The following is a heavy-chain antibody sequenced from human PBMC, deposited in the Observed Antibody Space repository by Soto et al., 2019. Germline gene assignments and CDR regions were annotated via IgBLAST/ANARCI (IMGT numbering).Heavy chain of an antibody. CDR2: TYHSGTT. Sequence: QVQLQEPGPGLVKPSGTLSLTCAVSGASISERNWWSWVRQPPGKGLEWMGGTYHSGTTNYNPSHNSRVTIPMDRPVNQFSLQLSSVTAAGSAVYYCARHIGVTGTRGFDYWGQGALVTVSS. CDR1: GASISERNW. V-gene: IGHV4-4*02. D-gene: IGHD6-19*01. CDR3: ARHIGVTGTRGFDY. J-gene: IGHJ4*02.